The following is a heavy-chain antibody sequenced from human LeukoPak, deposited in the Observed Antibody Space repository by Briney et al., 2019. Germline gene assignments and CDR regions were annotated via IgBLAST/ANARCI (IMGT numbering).Heavy chain of an antibody. Sequence: GGSLRLSCAASGFSLSSYRLNWVRQAPGKGLEWVSSISSTSSFIYYADSVKGRFTISRDNAKNSLYLQMNSLRPEDTAEYFCAREWAPPGIGRYYFDHWGQGTLVTVSS. V-gene: IGHV3-21*01. J-gene: IGHJ4*02. CDR1: GFSLSSYR. CDR3: AREWAPPGIGRYYFDH. CDR2: ISSTSSFI. D-gene: IGHD6-13*01.